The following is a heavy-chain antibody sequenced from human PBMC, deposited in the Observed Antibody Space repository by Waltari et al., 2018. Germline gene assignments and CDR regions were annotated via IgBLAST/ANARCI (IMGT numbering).Heavy chain of an antibody. Sequence: QVQLQQWGAGLLKPSETLSLTCSVSGASFTSYYWGWVRHVPGKGLEWIGQIRHPGNTNYNPSLQSRVAISIDTSRNQFSLRVFSVTAADTGLYFCTRGGNYDFWSHRPFVDPWAQGTQVSVSS. CDR1: GASFTSYY. D-gene: IGHD3-3*01. J-gene: IGHJ5*02. V-gene: IGHV4-34*01. CDR3: TRGGNYDFWSHRPFVDP. CDR2: IRHPGNT.